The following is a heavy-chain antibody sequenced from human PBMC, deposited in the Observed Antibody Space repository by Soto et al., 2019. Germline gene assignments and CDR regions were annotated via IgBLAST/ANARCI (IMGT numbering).Heavy chain of an antibody. CDR3: ARDGSGNLDY. V-gene: IGHV3-30-3*01. Sequence: GGSLRLSYAASGFTFIIYAMHWVRQAPGKGLEWVAVISYDGSNKYYADSVKGRFTISRDNSKNTLYLQMNSLRAEDTAVYYCARDGSGNLDYWGQGTLVTVSS. CDR2: ISYDGSNK. CDR1: GFTFIIYA. J-gene: IGHJ4*02. D-gene: IGHD3-10*01.